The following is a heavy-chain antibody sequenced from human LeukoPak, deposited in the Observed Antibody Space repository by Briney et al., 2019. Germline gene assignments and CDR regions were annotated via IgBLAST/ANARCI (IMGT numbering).Heavy chain of an antibody. D-gene: IGHD3-3*01. J-gene: IGHJ3*02. CDR1: GYSISSGYY. CDR3: ARGVRFLEWLLLDDAFDI. CDR2: IYHSGST. V-gene: IGHV4-38-2*01. Sequence: SETLSLTCAVSGYSISSGYYWGWIRQPPGKGLEWIGSIYHSGSTYYNPSLKSRVTIPVDTSKNQFSLKLSSVTAADTAVYYCARGVRFLEWLLLDDAFDIWGQGTMVTVSS.